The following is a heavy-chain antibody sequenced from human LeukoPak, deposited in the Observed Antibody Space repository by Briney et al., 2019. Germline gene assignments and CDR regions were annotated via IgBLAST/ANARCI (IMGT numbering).Heavy chain of an antibody. V-gene: IGHV3-21*01. CDR3: ARETTHSNYAGWFDY. D-gene: IGHD4-11*01. Sequence: GGTLRLSCAASGFTFSSYSMNWVRQAPGKGLEWVSSISSSSSYIYYADSVKGRFTISRDNAKNSLYLQMNSLRAEDTAVYYCARETTHSNYAGWFDYWGQGTLVTVSS. J-gene: IGHJ4*02. CDR2: ISSSSSYI. CDR1: GFTFSSYS.